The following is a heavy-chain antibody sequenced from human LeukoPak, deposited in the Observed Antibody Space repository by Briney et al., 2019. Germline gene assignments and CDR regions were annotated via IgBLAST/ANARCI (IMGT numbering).Heavy chain of an antibody. Sequence: SVKVSCKASGGTFSSYAISWVRQAPGQGLEWMGGIIPIFGTANYAQKFQGRVTITTEESTSRAYMELSSLRSEDTAVYYCARDKGYCSGGSCYWFDYWGQGTLVTVSS. J-gene: IGHJ4*02. V-gene: IGHV1-69*05. CDR1: GGTFSSYA. D-gene: IGHD2-15*01. CDR2: IIPIFGTA. CDR3: ARDKGYCSGGSCYWFDY.